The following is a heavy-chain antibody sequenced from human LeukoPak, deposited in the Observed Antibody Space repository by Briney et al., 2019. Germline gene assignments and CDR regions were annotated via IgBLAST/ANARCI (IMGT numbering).Heavy chain of an antibody. CDR1: GGSISSYY. J-gene: IGHJ4*02. V-gene: IGHV4-59*01. Sequence: SETLSLTCTVSGGSISSYYWSWIRLPPGKGLEWIGYIYYTGATYYNPSLKSRVTISLDTSKNQFSLRLSSVTAADTAVYYCARIQSSSSPFDYWGQGTLVTVSS. CDR2: IYYTGAT. D-gene: IGHD2-2*01. CDR3: ARIQSSSSPFDY.